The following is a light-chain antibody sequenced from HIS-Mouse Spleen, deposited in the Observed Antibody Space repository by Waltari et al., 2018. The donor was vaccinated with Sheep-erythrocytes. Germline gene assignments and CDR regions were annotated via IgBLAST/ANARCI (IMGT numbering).Light chain of an antibody. V-gene: IGLV2-8*01. CDR2: EFS. CDR1: SSNLGSNY. CDR3: CSYAGSYNHV. J-gene: IGLJ1*01. Sequence: QSVLTQPPSASGTPGQRVTISCSGSSSNLGSNYVPWYQQHPGKAPKLMIYEFSKRPPGVPDRFSGSKSGNTASLTISGLQAEDEADYYCCSYAGSYNHVFATGTKVTVL.